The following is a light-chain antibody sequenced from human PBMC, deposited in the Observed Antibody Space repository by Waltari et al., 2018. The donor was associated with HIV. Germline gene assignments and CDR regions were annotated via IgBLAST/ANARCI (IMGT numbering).Light chain of an antibody. CDR1: QSVSSSY. CDR2: GAS. V-gene: IGKV3-20*01. Sequence: ELVLTQSPGTLSLSPGERATLSCRASQSVSSSYLAWYQQKPGQAPRLLIYGASSRATGIPDRFSGSGSGTDFTLTISRLEPEDFAVYYCQQYGSSLITFGQGTRPEIK. J-gene: IGKJ5*01. CDR3: QQYGSSLIT.